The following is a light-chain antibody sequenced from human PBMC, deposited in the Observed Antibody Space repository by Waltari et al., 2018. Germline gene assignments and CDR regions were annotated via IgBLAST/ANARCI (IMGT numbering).Light chain of an antibody. CDR2: RNN. CDR1: NNNVGNQG. Sequence: QAGLTQPPSVYKGLRQTATLTCTGNNNNVGNQGALWLQQHQGHPPKLLTYRNNKRPSGISERFSASRSGNTASLTITGLQPDDEADYYCSAWDFSLNAHVFGTGTMVTVL. V-gene: IGLV10-54*04. J-gene: IGLJ1*01. CDR3: SAWDFSLNAHV.